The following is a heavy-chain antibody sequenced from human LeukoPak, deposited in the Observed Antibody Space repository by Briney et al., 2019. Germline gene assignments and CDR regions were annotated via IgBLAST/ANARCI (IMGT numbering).Heavy chain of an antibody. Sequence: GGPLRLSCAASGFTFSSYAMSWVRQAPGKGLEWVSAISGSGGSTYYADSVKGRFTISRDNSKNTLYLQMNSLRAEDTAVYYCAKVSVITMIVVVITSTGLDYWGQGTLVTVSS. CDR3: AKVSVITMIVVVITSTGLDY. V-gene: IGHV3-23*01. CDR1: GFTFSSYA. D-gene: IGHD3-22*01. J-gene: IGHJ4*02. CDR2: ISGSGGST.